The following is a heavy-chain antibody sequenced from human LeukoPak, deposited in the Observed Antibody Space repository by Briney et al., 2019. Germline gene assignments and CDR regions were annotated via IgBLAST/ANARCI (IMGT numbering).Heavy chain of an antibody. Sequence: GGSLRLSCAASGFTVSTNYMSWVRQAPGKGLEWVSVVYSGGRTYYADSVKGRFTISRDNSKDTLYLQMNSLRAEDTAVYYCARESNSGYYLSYWGQGTLVTVSS. V-gene: IGHV3-66*01. D-gene: IGHD3-22*01. CDR3: ARESNSGYYLSY. CDR1: GFTVSTNY. J-gene: IGHJ4*02. CDR2: VYSGGRT.